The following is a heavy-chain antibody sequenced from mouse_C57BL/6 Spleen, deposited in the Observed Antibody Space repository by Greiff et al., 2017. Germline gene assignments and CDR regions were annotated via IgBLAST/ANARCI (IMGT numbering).Heavy chain of an antibody. J-gene: IGHJ2*01. CDR1: GYTFTSYW. CDR3: ARYHSNYGDY. Sequence: QVQLQQPGAELVMPGASVKLSCKASGYTFTSYWMHWVKQRPGQGLEWIGEIDPSDSYTNYNQKFKGKSTLTVDKSSSTAYMQLSSLTSEDSAVYYCARYHSNYGDYWGQGTTLTVSS. CDR2: IDPSDSYT. D-gene: IGHD2-5*01. V-gene: IGHV1-69*01.